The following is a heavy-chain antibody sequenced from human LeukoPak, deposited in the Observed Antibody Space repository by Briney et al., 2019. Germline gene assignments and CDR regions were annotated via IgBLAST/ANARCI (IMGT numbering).Heavy chain of an antibody. CDR3: ARGDSSGWWDY. CDR1: GVSISSYY. J-gene: IGHJ4*02. Sequence: SETLSLTCTVSGVSISSYYWSWIRQPPGKGLEWIGYIYYSGSTNYNPSLKSRVTISVDTSKNQFSLKLSSVTAADTAVYYCARGDSSGWWDYWGQGTLVTVSS. V-gene: IGHV4-59*01. D-gene: IGHD6-19*01. CDR2: IYYSGST.